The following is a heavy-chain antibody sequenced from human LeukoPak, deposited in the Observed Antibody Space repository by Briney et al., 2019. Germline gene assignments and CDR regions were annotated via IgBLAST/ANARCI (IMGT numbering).Heavy chain of an antibody. J-gene: IGHJ4*02. CDR2: FHPEDGET. Sequence: ASVKVSCMVSGDTLTALSMHWVRQAPGKGLEWMGGFHPEDGETIYAQKFQGRVTMTEDTSTDTAYMELSSLRSDETAVYYCTTGKIYCSTTSCSDDYWGQGTLVTVSS. V-gene: IGHV1-24*01. CDR1: GDTLTALS. CDR3: TTGKIYCSTTSCSDDY. D-gene: IGHD2-2*01.